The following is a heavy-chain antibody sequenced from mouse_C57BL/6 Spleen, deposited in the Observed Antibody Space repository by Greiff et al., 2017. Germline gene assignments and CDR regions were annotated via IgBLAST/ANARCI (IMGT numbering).Heavy chain of an antibody. CDR3: AVEDFITTVVADYYAMDD. D-gene: IGHD1-1*01. Sequence: VQLQQSGPELVKPGASVKISCKASGYTFTDYYMNWVKQSHGKSLEWIGDINPNNGGTSYNQKFKGKATLTVDKSSSTAYMELRSLTSEDSAVYYCAVEDFITTVVADYYAMDDGGQGTSVTVSS. J-gene: IGHJ4*01. CDR2: INPNNGGT. CDR1: GYTFTDYY. V-gene: IGHV1-26*01.